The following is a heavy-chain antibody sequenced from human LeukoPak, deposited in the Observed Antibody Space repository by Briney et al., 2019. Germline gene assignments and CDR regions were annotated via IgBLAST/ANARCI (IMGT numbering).Heavy chain of an antibody. D-gene: IGHD6-19*01. Sequence: SGGSLRLSCAASGYTFSSYSMSWVRQAPGKGLEWLSSISSRSGYIYYGDSVKGRFTISRDNAKNSLYLQMNTLRAEDTAVYYCASFDSSGWHYFDYWGQGTLVTVSA. V-gene: IGHV3-21*01. J-gene: IGHJ4*02. CDR2: ISSRSGYI. CDR3: ASFDSSGWHYFDY. CDR1: GYTFSSYS.